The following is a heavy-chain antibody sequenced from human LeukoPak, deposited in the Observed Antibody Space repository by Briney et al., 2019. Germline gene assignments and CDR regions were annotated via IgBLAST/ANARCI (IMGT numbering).Heavy chain of an antibody. Sequence: GGSLRLSCAASGFTFSNAWMNWVRQAPGKGLEWVGRIKSKTEGGITDYPAPVKGRFSISRDDSKNTLYLQMNSLKTEDTAVYYCTTATRTMVRGVTGDYWGRGTLVTVSS. J-gene: IGHJ4*02. CDR3: TTATRTMVRGVTGDY. D-gene: IGHD3-10*01. CDR1: GFTFSNAW. V-gene: IGHV3-15*07. CDR2: IKSKTEGGIT.